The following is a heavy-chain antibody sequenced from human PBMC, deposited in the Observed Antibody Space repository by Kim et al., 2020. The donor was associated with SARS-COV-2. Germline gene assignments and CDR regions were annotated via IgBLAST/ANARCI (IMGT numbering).Heavy chain of an antibody. J-gene: IGHJ2*01. D-gene: IGHD3-10*01. Sequence: SYADSVKGRFTISRDNAKNTLYLQMNSLRAEDTAVYYCASPSESHWYFDLWGRGTLVTVSS. CDR3: ASPSESHWYFDL. V-gene: IGHV3-74*01.